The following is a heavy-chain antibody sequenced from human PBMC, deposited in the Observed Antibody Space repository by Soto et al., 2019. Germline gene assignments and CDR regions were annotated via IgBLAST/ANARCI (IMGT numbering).Heavy chain of an antibody. J-gene: IGHJ4*02. CDR3: ARARGARYFDY. CDR1: GGSISSGDYY. V-gene: IGHV4-30-4*01. D-gene: IGHD2-15*01. CDR2: IYYSGST. Sequence: QVQLQESGPGLVKPSQTLSLTCTVSGGSISSGDYYWSWIRQPPGKGLEWIGYIYYSGSTYYNPSLKSRVTISVDTSKHQFALELSSVPAADTAVYYCARARGARYFDYWGQGTLVTVSS.